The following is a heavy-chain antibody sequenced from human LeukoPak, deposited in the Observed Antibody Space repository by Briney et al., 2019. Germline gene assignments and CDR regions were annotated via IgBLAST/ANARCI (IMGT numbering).Heavy chain of an antibody. V-gene: IGHV4-4*02. D-gene: IGHD2-15*01. CDR3: ARIVVVVAATRMLAFDI. J-gene: IGHJ3*02. CDR2: IYHSGST. Sequence: SETLSLTCAVSGGSISSSNWWSWVRQPPGKGLEWIGEIYHSGSTNYNPSLKSRVTISVDKSKNQFSLKLSSVTAADTAVYYCARIVVVVAATRMLAFDIWGQGTMVTVSS. CDR1: GGSISSSNW.